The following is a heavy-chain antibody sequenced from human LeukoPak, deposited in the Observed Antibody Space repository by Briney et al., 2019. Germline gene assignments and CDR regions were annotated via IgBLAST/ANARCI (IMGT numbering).Heavy chain of an antibody. Sequence: ASVKVSCKASGYTSTSYAMHWVRQAPGQRLEWMGWINAGNGNTKYSQKFQGRVTITRDTSASTAYMELSSLRSEDTAVYYCASAGELLWFGELFRWGQGTLVTVSS. V-gene: IGHV1-3*01. D-gene: IGHD3-10*01. CDR3: ASAGELLWFGELFR. CDR1: GYTSTSYA. J-gene: IGHJ4*02. CDR2: INAGNGNT.